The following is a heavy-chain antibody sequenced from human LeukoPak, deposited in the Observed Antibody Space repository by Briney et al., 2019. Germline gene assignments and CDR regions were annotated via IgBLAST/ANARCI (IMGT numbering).Heavy chain of an antibody. CDR1: GFTLSSNY. D-gene: IGHD5-24*01. Sequence: GGSLKLSCAASGFTLSSNYMSLVRQAPGKGLELVSVIYSGGTTYYADSVKGRFTISRDNSKNTVYLQMNSLRAEDTAVYYCAREGDGYSYASDYWGQGTLVTVSS. CDR3: AREGDGYSYASDY. CDR2: IYSGGTT. V-gene: IGHV3-66*01. J-gene: IGHJ4*02.